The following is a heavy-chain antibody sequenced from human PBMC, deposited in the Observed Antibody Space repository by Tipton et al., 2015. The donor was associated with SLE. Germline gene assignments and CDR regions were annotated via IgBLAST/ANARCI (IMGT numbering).Heavy chain of an antibody. CDR1: GDSISSSSYY. Sequence: TLSLTCTVSGDSISSSSYYWGWIRQPPGKGLEWIGSISYSGSTYFNPSLKSRVTISVDTSKNQFSLKLSSVTAADTAVYYCARDLGMTAKNAMDVWGQGTTVTVTS. CDR3: ARDLGMTAKNAMDV. V-gene: IGHV4-39*02. CDR2: ISYSGST. D-gene: IGHD6-13*01. J-gene: IGHJ6*02.